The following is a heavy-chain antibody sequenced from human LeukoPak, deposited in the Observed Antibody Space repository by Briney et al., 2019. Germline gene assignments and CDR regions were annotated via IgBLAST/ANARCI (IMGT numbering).Heavy chain of an antibody. Sequence: GGSLRLSCAASGFSFSVYGMHCVRQGPGKGLGWVAFIWGVGSNKYYAASVQRRFTISRDNSKNKLYLKMNSLRAEETAVYYCAKVSGSGWYLDYWGQGTLVTVSS. CDR3: AKVSGSGWYLDY. V-gene: IGHV3-30*02. J-gene: IGHJ4*02. CDR2: IWGVGSNK. D-gene: IGHD6-19*01. CDR1: GFSFSVYG.